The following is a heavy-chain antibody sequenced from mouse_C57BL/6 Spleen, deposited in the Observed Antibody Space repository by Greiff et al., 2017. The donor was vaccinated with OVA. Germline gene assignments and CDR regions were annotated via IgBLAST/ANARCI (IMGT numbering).Heavy chain of an antibody. Sequence: QVQLQQSGAELARPGASVKLSCKASGYTFTSYGISWVKQRTGQGLEWIGEIYPRSGNTYYNEKFKGKATLTADKSSSTAYMELRSLTSEDSAVYFCATTVVASRGFDYWGQVTTLTVSS. D-gene: IGHD1-1*01. CDR1: GYTFTSYG. V-gene: IGHV1-81*01. J-gene: IGHJ2*01. CDR3: ATTVVASRGFDY. CDR2: IYPRSGNT.